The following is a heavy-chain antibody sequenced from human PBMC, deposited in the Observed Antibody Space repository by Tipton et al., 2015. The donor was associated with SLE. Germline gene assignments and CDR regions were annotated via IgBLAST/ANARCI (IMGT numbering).Heavy chain of an antibody. CDR3: AKGASGSYYFDY. CDR2: IRYDGSKK. V-gene: IGHV3-30*02. D-gene: IGHD1-26*01. CDR1: GFTFSHYG. Sequence: SGFTFSHYGMHWVRQAPGKGLEWVAFIRYDGSKKYYADSVKGRFTISRDNSKNTLYLQMNSLRDDDTTVYYCAKGASGSYYFDYWGQGTLVTVSS. J-gene: IGHJ4*02.